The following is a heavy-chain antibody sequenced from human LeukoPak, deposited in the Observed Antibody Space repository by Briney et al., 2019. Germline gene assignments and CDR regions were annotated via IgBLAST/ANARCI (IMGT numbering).Heavy chain of an antibody. CDR1: GFTFSSYW. J-gene: IGHJ4*02. CDR2: IKEDGSEK. Sequence: GGSLRLSCAASGFTFSSYWMSWVRQPPGKGLEGVANIKEDGSEKYYVDSVKGRFTISRDNAKKSLYLQMDSLRAEDTAVYYCATHGYSELRYFDWSTNEWGQGTLVTVSS. V-gene: IGHV3-7*01. D-gene: IGHD3-9*01. CDR3: ATHGYSELRYFDWSTNE.